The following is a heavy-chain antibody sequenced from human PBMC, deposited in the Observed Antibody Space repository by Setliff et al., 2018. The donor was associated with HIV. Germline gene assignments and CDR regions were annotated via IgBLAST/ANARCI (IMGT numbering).Heavy chain of an antibody. CDR1: GIIFTDAW. CDR3: ATGPLDY. V-gene: IGHV3-15*07. CDR2: IKHNSDGGTT. J-gene: IGHJ4*02. Sequence: GESLRLSCPTSGIIFTDAWMNWVRRAPGKGLEWVGLIKHNSDGGTTDFAAPVKGRFTISRDDSKNTVYLQMNSLKIDDTGLYYCATGPLDYWGQGTLVTVSS.